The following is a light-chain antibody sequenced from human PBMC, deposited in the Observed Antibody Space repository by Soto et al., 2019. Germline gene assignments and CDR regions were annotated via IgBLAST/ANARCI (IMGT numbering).Light chain of an antibody. CDR3: QQYDNWHET. V-gene: IGKV3-15*01. CDR2: DAS. CDR1: QSVGNN. Sequence: EIVMTQTPATLSVSPGERATLSCRASQSVGNNLAWYQQKPGQAPRLLISDASTGATGIPARFSGTGSGTEFTLTISSLQSEDFGVYYCQQYDNWHETFGQGTKVDIK. J-gene: IGKJ1*01.